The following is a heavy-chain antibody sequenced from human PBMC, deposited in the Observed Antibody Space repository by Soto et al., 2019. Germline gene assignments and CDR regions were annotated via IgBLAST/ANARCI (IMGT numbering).Heavy chain of an antibody. CDR2: INSDGSST. D-gene: IGHD3-16*01. V-gene: IGHV3-74*01. Sequence: GGSLRLSCAASGFTFSSYWMHWVRQAPGKGLVWVSRINSDGSSTSYADSVKGRFTISRDNVKNTLYLQMNSLRAEDTAVYYCAILRGPTDYYYGMDVWGQGTTVTVSS. CDR3: AILRGPTDYYYGMDV. CDR1: GFTFSSYW. J-gene: IGHJ6*02.